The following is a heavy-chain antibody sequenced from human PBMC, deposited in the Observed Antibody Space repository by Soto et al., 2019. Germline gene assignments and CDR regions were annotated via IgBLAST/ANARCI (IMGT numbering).Heavy chain of an antibody. J-gene: IGHJ3*01. CDR3: ASSPKYYTPGPSKSDY. Sequence: AGTXALTCVVSCYVSEIGHCFVCFRQPPGKVLDCVGSIYDSGTGYYNPSLRSRVTISADTSKNQFSLSLTSVTAADTAVYYCASSPKYYTPGPSKSDYWGKRTMV. CDR2: IYDSGTG. V-gene: IGHV4-38-2*01. D-gene: IGHD3-3*01. CDR1: CYVSEIGHC.